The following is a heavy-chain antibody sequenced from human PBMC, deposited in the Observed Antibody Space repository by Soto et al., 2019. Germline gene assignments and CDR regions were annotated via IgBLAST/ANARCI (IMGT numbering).Heavy chain of an antibody. CDR2: IYYSGST. V-gene: IGHV4-59*12. D-gene: IGHD6-13*01. Sequence: SETLSLTCTVSGGSISSYYWSWIRQPPGKGLEWIGYIYYSGSTNYNPSLKSRVTISVDTSKNQFSLKLSSVTAADTAVYYCARESEQHYDYWGQGTLVTVSS. CDR3: ARESEQHYDY. J-gene: IGHJ4*02. CDR1: GGSISSYY.